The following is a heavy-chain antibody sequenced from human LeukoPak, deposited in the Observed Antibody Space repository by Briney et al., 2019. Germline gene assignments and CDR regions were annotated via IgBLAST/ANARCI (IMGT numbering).Heavy chain of an antibody. J-gene: IGHJ4*02. D-gene: IGHD3-9*01. CDR3: AKEGSYYDILTGYYDY. CDR2: ISYDGSNK. CDR1: GFTFSSYG. Sequence: PGRSLRLSCAASGFTFSSYGMHWVRQAPGKGLEWVAVISYDGSNKYYADSVKGRFTISRDNSKSTLYQQMKSLRAEDTAVYYCAKEGSYYDILTGYYDYWGQGTLVTVSS. V-gene: IGHV3-30*18.